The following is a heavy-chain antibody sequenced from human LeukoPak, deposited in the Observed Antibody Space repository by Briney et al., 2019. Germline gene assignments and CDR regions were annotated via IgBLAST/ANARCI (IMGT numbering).Heavy chain of an antibody. CDR1: GFTFSSYA. J-gene: IGHJ6*02. CDR3: AGAILTGIQLPPWDYGMDV. CDR2: ISYDGSNK. Sequence: PGRSLRLSCAASGFTFSSYAMHWVRQAPGKGLEWVAVISYDGSNKYYADSVKGRFTISRDNSKNTLYLQMNSLRAEDTAVYYCAGAILTGIQLPPWDYGMDVWGQGTTVTVSS. D-gene: IGHD5-18*01. V-gene: IGHV3-30-3*01.